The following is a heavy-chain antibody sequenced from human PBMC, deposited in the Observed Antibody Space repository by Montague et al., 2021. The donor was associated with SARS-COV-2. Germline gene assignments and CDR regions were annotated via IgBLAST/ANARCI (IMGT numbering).Heavy chain of an antibody. Sequence: SLRLSWAASGFNVNSNYMNWVRQAPVKGLEWVAVIYTGGSIYYAGSVQGRFTISRDNSRNTLSLQMDSLRGDDTAVYYCVREREWSSGLDVWGQGTTVTVSS. D-gene: IGHD3-3*01. J-gene: IGHJ6*02. V-gene: IGHV3-53*05. CDR3: VREREWSSGLDV. CDR2: IYTGGSI. CDR1: GFNVNSNY.